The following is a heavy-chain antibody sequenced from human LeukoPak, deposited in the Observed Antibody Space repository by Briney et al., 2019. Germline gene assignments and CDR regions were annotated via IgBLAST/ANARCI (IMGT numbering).Heavy chain of an antibody. V-gene: IGHV4-59*01. CDR3: ARDIGFIAAAGTGAFDI. CDR2: IYYSGGT. D-gene: IGHD6-13*01. CDR1: GGSISSYY. J-gene: IGHJ3*02. Sequence: SETLSLTCTVSGGSISSYYWSWIRQPPGKGLEWIGYIYYSGGTNYNPSLKSRVTISVDTSKNQFSLKLSSVTAADTAVYYCARDIGFIAAAGTGAFDIWGQGTMVTVSS.